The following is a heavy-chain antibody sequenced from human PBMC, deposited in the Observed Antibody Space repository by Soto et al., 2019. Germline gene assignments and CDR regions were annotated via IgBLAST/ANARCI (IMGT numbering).Heavy chain of an antibody. CDR1: GFAFSSYD. D-gene: IGHD3-10*01. J-gene: IGHJ5*02. V-gene: IGHV3-23*01. CDR2: ISGSGDST. CDR3: AGQRSPEGWFDP. Sequence: RLSCVASGFAFSSYDMSWVRQAPGKGLEWVSAISGSGDSTFYADSVKGRFTISRDRSNYTVSLLLNSLRVADTAIYYCAGQRSPEGWFDPWGKGTLGNDSS.